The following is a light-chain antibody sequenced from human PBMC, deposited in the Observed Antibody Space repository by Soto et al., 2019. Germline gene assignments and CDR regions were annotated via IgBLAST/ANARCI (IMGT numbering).Light chain of an antibody. CDR2: EGS. Sequence: QSVLSPSSSGSGSPTQSFTISCTANSSYVGSYNLVSWYQQHPGKAPKLMIYEGSKRPSGVSNLLSGSKYGHTASLTICGLQAEDEADYCWCSYAGSSTYVFGTGTRVTV. CDR1: SSYVGSYNL. J-gene: IGLJ1*01. CDR3: CSYAGSSTYV. V-gene: IGLV2-23*01.